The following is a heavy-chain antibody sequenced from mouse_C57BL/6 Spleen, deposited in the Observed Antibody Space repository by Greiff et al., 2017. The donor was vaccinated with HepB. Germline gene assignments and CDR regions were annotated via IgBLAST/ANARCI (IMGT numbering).Heavy chain of an antibody. Sequence: VQLQQPGAELVKPGASVKLSCKASGYTFTSYWMQWVKQRPGQGLEWIGEIDPSDSYTNYNQKFKGKATLTVDTSSSTAYMQLSSLTSEDSAVYYCARRYGYDVVLYWYFDVWGTGTTVTVSS. J-gene: IGHJ1*03. D-gene: IGHD2-2*01. CDR3: ARRYGYDVVLYWYFDV. CDR2: IDPSDSYT. CDR1: GYTFTSYW. V-gene: IGHV1-50*01.